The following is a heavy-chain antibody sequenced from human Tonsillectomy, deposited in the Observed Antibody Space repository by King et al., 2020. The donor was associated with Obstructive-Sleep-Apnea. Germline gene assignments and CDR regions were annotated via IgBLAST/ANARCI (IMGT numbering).Heavy chain of an antibody. J-gene: IGHJ4*02. CDR2: IYYSGST. CDR3: ARETHYYDSSGYLSYFDY. CDR1: GGSISSSSYY. Sequence: LQLQESGPGLVKPSETLSLTCTVSGGSISSSSYYWGWIRQPPGKGLEWIGSIYYSGSTYYNPSLKSRVTISIDTSKNQFSLKLISVTAADTAVYYCARETHYYDSSGYLSYFDYWGQGTLVTVSS. V-gene: IGHV4-39*07. D-gene: IGHD3-22*01.